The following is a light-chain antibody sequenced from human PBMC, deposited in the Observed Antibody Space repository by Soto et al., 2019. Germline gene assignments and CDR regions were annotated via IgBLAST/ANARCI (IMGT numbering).Light chain of an antibody. CDR1: QGISTW. CDR2: AAS. J-gene: IGKJ5*01. V-gene: IGKV1-12*01. CDR3: QQANSFPIT. Sequence: DIQMTQSPSSVSASVGDRVTISYRASQGISTWLAWYQQKPGKAPNLLIFAASHLQSGVPSRFSGSGSGTHFTLTISSLQPEDCATYYCQQANSFPITFAQGTRLEIK.